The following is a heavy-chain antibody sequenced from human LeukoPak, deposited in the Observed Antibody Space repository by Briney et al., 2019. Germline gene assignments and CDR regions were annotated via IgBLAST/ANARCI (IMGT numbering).Heavy chain of an antibody. V-gene: IGHV4-59*08. CDR1: GGSISSYY. Sequence: SETLSLTCTVSGGSISSYYWSWIRQPPGKGLEWIGYIYYSGSTNYNPSLKSRVTISVDTSKNQFSLKLSSVIAADTAVYYCARHSGSNRKPLLDYWGQGTLVTVSS. CDR2: IYYSGST. D-gene: IGHD1-14*01. CDR3: ARHSGSNRKPLLDY. J-gene: IGHJ4*02.